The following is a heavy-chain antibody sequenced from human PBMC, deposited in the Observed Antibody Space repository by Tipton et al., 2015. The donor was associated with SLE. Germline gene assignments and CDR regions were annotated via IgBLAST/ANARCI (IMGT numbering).Heavy chain of an antibody. CDR3: AGAWQGYCSGGTCYVLDY. V-gene: IGHV4-59*11. D-gene: IGHD2-15*01. J-gene: IGHJ4*02. Sequence: LRLSCTVSGGSLSSPYWSWIRHPPGKGLEWIGYISYSETTNHNPSLKSRVTISVDTSKNRFSLKLRSVTAADTAVYYCAGAWQGYCSGGTCYVLDYWGQGTLVTVSS. CDR2: ISYSETT. CDR1: GGSLSSPY.